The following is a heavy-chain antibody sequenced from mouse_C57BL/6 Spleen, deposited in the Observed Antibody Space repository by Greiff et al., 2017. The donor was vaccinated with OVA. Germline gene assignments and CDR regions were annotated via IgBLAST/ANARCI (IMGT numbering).Heavy chain of an antibody. D-gene: IGHD1-2*01. CDR1: GYSITSGYY. Sequence: EVQLVESGPGLVKPSQSLSLTCSVTGYSITSGYYWNWIRQFPGNKLEWMGYISYDGSNNYNPSLKNRISITRDTSKNQFFLKLNSVTTEDTATYYCARDYGGYFDVWGTGTTVTVSS. CDR3: ARDYGGYFDV. J-gene: IGHJ1*03. V-gene: IGHV3-6*01. CDR2: ISYDGSN.